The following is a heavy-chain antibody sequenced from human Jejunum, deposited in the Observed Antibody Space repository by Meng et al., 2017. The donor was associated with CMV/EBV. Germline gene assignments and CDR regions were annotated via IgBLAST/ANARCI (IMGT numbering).Heavy chain of an antibody. Sequence: SCKVSGYRFTDYYIHWVQQAPEKGLEWMGLVDPEDGERIYAEKFRGRVTITADTSTDTAYMALSSLRSEDTAVYYCVTVDNTGDHFDYWGQGTLVTAPQ. D-gene: IGHD7-27*01. CDR1: GYRFTDYY. CDR2: VDPEDGER. CDR3: VTVDNTGDHFDY. V-gene: IGHV1-69-2*01. J-gene: IGHJ4*02.